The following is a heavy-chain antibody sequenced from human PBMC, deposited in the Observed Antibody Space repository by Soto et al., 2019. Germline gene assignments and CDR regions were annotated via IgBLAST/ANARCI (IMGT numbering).Heavy chain of an antibody. D-gene: IGHD4-17*01. CDR3: ARGLSVTLFDN. J-gene: IGHJ4*02. Sequence: QVQLQESGPGLVKPSQTLSLTCTFSGGSISTGGYYWTWIRQHPGKGLEWTGYIYYSGSTYYNPSLKSRVTISVDTSKNQFSLKLSSVTAADTAVYYCARGLSVTLFDNWGQGTLVTVSS. CDR2: IYYSGST. CDR1: GGSISTGGYY. V-gene: IGHV4-31*03.